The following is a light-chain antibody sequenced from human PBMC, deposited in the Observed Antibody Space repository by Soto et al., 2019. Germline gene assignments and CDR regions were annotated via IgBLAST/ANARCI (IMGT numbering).Light chain of an antibody. CDR3: QQYNDWPPQHT. Sequence: EIVMTQSPATLSVSPRERATLSCRASQSVRSNLAWYQQKPGQAPRLLIYDASTSATAIPARFSGSGSGTEFTLIISSLQSEDFAVYYCQQYNDWPPQHTFGQGTKLEIK. J-gene: IGKJ2*01. V-gene: IGKV3-15*01. CDR2: DAS. CDR1: QSVRSN.